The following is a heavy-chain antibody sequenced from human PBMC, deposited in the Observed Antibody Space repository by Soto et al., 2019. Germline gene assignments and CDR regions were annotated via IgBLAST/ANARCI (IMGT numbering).Heavy chain of an antibody. CDR2: ISYDGSNK. J-gene: IGHJ4*02. Sequence: GGSLRLSCAASGFTFSSYGMHWVRQAPGKGLEWVVVISYDGSNKYYADSVKGRFTISRDNSKNTLYLQMNSLRAEDTAVYYCAKGIPYEYYFDYWGQGTLVTVSS. D-gene: IGHD3-22*01. V-gene: IGHV3-30*18. CDR3: AKGIPYEYYFDY. CDR1: GFTFSSYG.